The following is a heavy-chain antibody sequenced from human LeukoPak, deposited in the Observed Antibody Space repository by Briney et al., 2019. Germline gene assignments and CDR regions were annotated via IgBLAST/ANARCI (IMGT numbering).Heavy chain of an antibody. CDR3: ARNVDSGLDY. J-gene: IGHJ4*02. CDR2: INPSGVST. V-gene: IGHV1-46*03. D-gene: IGHD3-10*01. CDR1: GYIFTTYY. Sequence: GASVKVSCKASGYIFTTYYVHWVRQAPGQGLEWMGFINPSGVSTSYAQKFQGRVSMTRVTSTSTVYMELSSLRSDDTAVYYCARNVDSGLDYWGQGSLVTVSS.